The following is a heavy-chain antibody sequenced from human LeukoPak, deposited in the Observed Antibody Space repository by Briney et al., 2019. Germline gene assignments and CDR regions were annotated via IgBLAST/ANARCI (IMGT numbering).Heavy chain of an antibody. CDR1: GGSFSNYY. V-gene: IGHV4-34*01. CDR3: ARLIPPFGPGSPHPHQFDS. Sequence: SETLSLTCAVYGGSFSNYYWSWIRQPPGKGLEWIGEINHSGSTNYNPSLKSRVTISVDTSKNQFSLEVSSVTAADTAVYYCARLIPPFGPGSPHPHQFDSWGQGTLVTVSS. J-gene: IGHJ4*02. CDR2: INHSGST. D-gene: IGHD3-10*01.